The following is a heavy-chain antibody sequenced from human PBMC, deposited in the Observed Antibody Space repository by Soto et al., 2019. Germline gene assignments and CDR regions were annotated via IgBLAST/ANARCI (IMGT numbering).Heavy chain of an antibody. J-gene: IGHJ6*02. V-gene: IGHV4-59*12. CDR3: ARGENDYGAPVYYGMYV. CDR2: IYYSGST. CDR1: GGSISSYY. D-gene: IGHD4-17*01. Sequence: SETLSLTCTVSGGSISSYYWSWIRQPPGKGLEWIGYIYYSGSTNYNPSLKSRVTISVDTSKNQFSLKLSSVTAADTAVYYCARGENDYGAPVYYGMYVWGQGTTGTSP.